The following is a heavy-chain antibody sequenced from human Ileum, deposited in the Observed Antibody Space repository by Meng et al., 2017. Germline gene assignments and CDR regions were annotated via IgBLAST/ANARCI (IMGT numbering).Heavy chain of an antibody. CDR1: GGSIGSAAYY. CDR3: ARGVSAAGLFDN. Sequence: QVQLQESGPGLGKGAQTLSHTGTVSGGSIGSAAYYWTWIRQHPAKGLEWIGYIHYTGSTSYNPSLESRTSTSIDTSNNQFSLKVTSVTAADTAVYYCARGVSAAGLFDNWGPGTLVTVSS. D-gene: IGHD2-2*01. V-gene: IGHV4-31*03. CDR2: IHYTGST. J-gene: IGHJ4*02.